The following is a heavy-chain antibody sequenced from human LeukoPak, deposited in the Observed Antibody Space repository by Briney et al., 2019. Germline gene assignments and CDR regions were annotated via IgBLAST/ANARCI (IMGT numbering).Heavy chain of an antibody. J-gene: IGHJ4*02. CDR2: ISSSSSYI. Sequence: PGGSLRLSCAASGFTFSSYSMNWLRQAPGKGLDWVSSISSSSSYIYYADSVKGRFTISRDNAKNSLYLQMNSLRAEDTAVYYCARGEGYGDVDFLDYWGQGTLVTDSS. CDR1: GFTFSSYS. CDR3: ARGEGYGDVDFLDY. V-gene: IGHV3-21*01. D-gene: IGHD4-17*01.